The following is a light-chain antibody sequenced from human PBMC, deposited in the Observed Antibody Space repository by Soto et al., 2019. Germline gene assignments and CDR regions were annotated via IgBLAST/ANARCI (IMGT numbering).Light chain of an antibody. J-gene: IGKJ2*01. Sequence: DVQMTQSPSTLSASVGDRVTITCLASQSISSWLAWYQQKPGKAPKLLIFAAYNLQSGVPSRFSGSGSGTDFTLTISSLQTEDFATYYGQQSYSTPPYTFGQGTKVDIK. CDR1: QSISSW. CDR3: QQSYSTPPYT. V-gene: IGKV1-39*01. CDR2: AAY.